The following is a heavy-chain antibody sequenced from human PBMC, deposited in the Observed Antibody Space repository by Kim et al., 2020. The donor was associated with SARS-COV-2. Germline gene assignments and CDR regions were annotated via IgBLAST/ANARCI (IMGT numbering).Heavy chain of an antibody. V-gene: IGHV3-74*01. CDR3: ARRQFTSGWYYFDY. CDR2: INSDGSTI. J-gene: IGHJ4*02. Sequence: GGSLRLSCAASGFTFSSHWMHWVRQAPGKGLVWVSRINSDGSTISYADSVKGRFTISRDNAKNTLYLQMNSLRAEDTAMYYCARRQFTSGWYYFDYWGQG. CDR1: GFTFSSHW. D-gene: IGHD6-19*01.